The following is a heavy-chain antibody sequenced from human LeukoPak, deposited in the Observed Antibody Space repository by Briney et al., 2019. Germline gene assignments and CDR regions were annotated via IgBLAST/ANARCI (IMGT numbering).Heavy chain of an antibody. CDR1: GFTFSSYG. D-gene: IGHD1-14*01. J-gene: IGHJ4*02. Sequence: GGSLRLSCAASGFTFSSYGMHWVRQAPGKGLEWVAVIWYDGSNKYYADSVKGRFTISRDNSKNTLYLQMNSLRAEDTAVYYCAIRRSQNRPFDYWGQGTLVTVSS. CDR3: AIRRSQNRPFDY. CDR2: IWYDGSNK. V-gene: IGHV3-33*01.